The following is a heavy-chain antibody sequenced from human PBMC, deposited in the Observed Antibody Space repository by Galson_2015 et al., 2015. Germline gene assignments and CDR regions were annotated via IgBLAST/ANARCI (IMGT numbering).Heavy chain of an antibody. D-gene: IGHD3-9*01. V-gene: IGHV6-1*01. CDR1: GDSVSSNSAA. CDR3: ARGEFDWLLSRGYYYYGMDV. J-gene: IGHJ6*02. CDR2: TYYRSKWYN. Sequence: CAISGDSVSSNSAAWNWIRQSPSRGLEWLGRTYYRSKWYNDYAVSVKSRITINPDTSKNQFSLQLNSVTPEDTAVYYCARGEFDWLLSRGYYYYGMDVWGQGTTVTVSS.